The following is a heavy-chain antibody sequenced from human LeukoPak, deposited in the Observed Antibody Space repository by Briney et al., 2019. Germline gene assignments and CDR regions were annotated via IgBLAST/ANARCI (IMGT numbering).Heavy chain of an antibody. CDR2: INHSGST. CDR3: ARSKVAAAGTKEAWWFDP. J-gene: IGHJ5*02. V-gene: IGHV4-39*07. Sequence: SETLSLTCTVSGGSISSSSYYWGWIRQPPGKGLEWIGEINHSGSTNYNPSLKRRVTISVDTSKNQFSLKLSSVTAADTAVYYCARSKVAAAGTKEAWWFDPWGQGTLVTVSS. D-gene: IGHD6-13*01. CDR1: GGSISSSSYY.